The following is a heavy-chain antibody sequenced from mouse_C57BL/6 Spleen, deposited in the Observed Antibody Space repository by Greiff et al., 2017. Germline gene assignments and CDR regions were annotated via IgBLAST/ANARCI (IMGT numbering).Heavy chain of an antibody. Sequence: EVHLVESGPVLVKPGASVKLSCKASGYTFTDYYMNWVKQSHGKSLEWIGVINPYNGGTSYNQKFKGKATLTVDKSSSTAYMELNSLTSEDSAVYYCARELTGKGYWGQRTTLTVSS. CDR2: INPYNGGT. V-gene: IGHV1-19*01. D-gene: IGHD4-1*01. J-gene: IGHJ2*01. CDR3: ARELTGKGY. CDR1: GYTFTDYY.